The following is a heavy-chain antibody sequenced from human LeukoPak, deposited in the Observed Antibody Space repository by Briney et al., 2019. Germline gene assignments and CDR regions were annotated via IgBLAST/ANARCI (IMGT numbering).Heavy chain of an antibody. CDR3: AAGGSYLFDP. J-gene: IGHJ5*02. CDR1: GFTFSSYW. CDR2: ISYDGSNK. V-gene: IGHV3-30*03. Sequence: PGGSLRLSCAASGFTFSSYWMSWVRQAPGKGLEWVAVISYDGSNKYYADSVKGRFTISSDNSKNTLYLQMNSLRAEDTAVYYCAAGGSYLFDPWGQGTLVTVSS. D-gene: IGHD1-26*01.